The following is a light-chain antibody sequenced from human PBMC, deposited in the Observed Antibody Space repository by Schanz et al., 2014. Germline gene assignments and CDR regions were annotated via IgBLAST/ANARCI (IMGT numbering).Light chain of an antibody. CDR2: DDS. CDR3: QVWDSSSDHLV. Sequence: SSELTQTPSVSVAPGKTATIICGGNNLGGKSVHWYQQKAGQAPVLVVYDDSDRPSGIPERFSGSNSGTTATLTISRVEVGDEADYYCQVWDSSSDHLVFGGGTKVTVL. J-gene: IGLJ2*01. V-gene: IGLV3-21*03. CDR1: NLGGKS.